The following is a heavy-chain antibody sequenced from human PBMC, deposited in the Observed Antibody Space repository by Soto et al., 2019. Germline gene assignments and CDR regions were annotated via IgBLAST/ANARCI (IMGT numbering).Heavy chain of an antibody. Sequence: QVQLVESGGGVVQPGRSLRLSCAASGFTFSSYAMHWVRQAPGKGLEWVAVISYDGSNKYYADSVKGRFTISRDNSKNTLYLQMNSLRAEDTAVYYCARDTAMVTEQGAAESNLDYWGQGTLVTVSS. CDR1: GFTFSSYA. J-gene: IGHJ4*02. V-gene: IGHV3-30-3*01. CDR3: ARDTAMVTEQGAAESNLDY. D-gene: IGHD5-18*01. CDR2: ISYDGSNK.